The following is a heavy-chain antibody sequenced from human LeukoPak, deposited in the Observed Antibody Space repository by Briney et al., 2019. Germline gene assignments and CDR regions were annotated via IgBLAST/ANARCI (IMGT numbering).Heavy chain of an antibody. CDR1: GGSFSGYF. CDR3: ARGLRQLWLPDY. J-gene: IGHJ4*02. D-gene: IGHD5-18*01. V-gene: IGHV4-34*01. CDR2: INHSGST. Sequence: SETLSLTCAVYGGSFSGYFWSWIRQAPGKGLEWIGEINHSGSTNYNPSLKSRVTISIDTSKNQFSLKLSSVTAADTAVYYCARGLRQLWLPDYWGQGTLVTVSS.